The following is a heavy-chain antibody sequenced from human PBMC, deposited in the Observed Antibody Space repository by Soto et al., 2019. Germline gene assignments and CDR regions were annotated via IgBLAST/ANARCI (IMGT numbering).Heavy chain of an antibody. CDR3: SIHPGKDAFDI. J-gene: IGHJ3*02. V-gene: IGHV3-66*01. Sequence: PGRSLRLSCAASGFTVSSNYMSWVRQAPGKRLEWVSVIYSGGSTYYADSVKGRFTISRDNSKNTLYLQMNSLRAEDTAVYYCSIHPGKDAFDIWGQGTMVTVSS. CDR1: GFTVSSNY. CDR2: IYSGGST.